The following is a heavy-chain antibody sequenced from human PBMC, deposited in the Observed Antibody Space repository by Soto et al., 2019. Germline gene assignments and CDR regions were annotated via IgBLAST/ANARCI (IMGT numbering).Heavy chain of an antibody. V-gene: IGHV3-15*01. CDR2: IKSKTDGGTT. Sequence: GGSLRLSCAASGFTFSNAWMSWVRQAPGKGLEWVGRIKSKTDGGTTDYAAPVKGRFTISRDDSKNTLYLQMNSLKTEDTAVYYCTTDPFWSGYYLTKYYYSGMDVWGQGTTVTVSS. CDR3: TTDPFWSGYYLTKYYYSGMDV. J-gene: IGHJ6*02. CDR1: GFTFSNAW. D-gene: IGHD3-3*01.